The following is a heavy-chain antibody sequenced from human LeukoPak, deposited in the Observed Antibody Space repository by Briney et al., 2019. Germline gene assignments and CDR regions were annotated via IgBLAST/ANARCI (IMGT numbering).Heavy chain of an antibody. D-gene: IGHD6-13*01. CDR1: GFTFSSYA. J-gene: IGHJ4*02. V-gene: IGHV3-23*01. Sequence: GGSLRLSCAASGFTFSSYAMSWVRQAPGKGLEWVSGISGSGDSTYYADSVKGRLTISRDNSKNTLYLQMNSLRADDTAVYYCAIVPSTNWFDYYFDYWGQGTLVTVSS. CDR3: AIVPSTNWFDYYFDY. CDR2: ISGSGDST.